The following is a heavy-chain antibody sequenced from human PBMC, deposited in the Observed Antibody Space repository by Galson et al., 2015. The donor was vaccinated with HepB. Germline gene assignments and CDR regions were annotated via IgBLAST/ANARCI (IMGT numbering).Heavy chain of an antibody. Sequence: GASNKNYYWSWVRQPAGKGLEWIGQIFTSGSTDYNPSLESRVTISVDTSNKQFSLKLTSVTAADTAVYYCTRRTGVHRGFYYYMDVWGKGTTVIASS. CDR1: GASNKNYY. V-gene: IGHV4-4*07. J-gene: IGHJ6*03. CDR2: IFTSGST. D-gene: IGHD3-10*01. CDR3: TRRTGVHRGFYYYMDV.